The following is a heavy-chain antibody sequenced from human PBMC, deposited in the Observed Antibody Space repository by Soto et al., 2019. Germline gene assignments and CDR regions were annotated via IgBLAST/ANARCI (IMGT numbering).Heavy chain of an antibody. CDR1: GGSFSAYC. J-gene: IGHJ4*02. CDR3: ARGLRGYSSSWYVD. V-gene: IGHV4-34*01. D-gene: IGHD6-13*01. CDR2: VSQSGSS. Sequence: SETLSLTCAVYGGSFSAYCWSWIRQPPGKGLAWIGEVSQSGSSNYNPSLKSRVTISVDTSKNQFSLRLSSVTAADTAVYYCARGLRGYSSSWYVDLGQGTQVTVSS.